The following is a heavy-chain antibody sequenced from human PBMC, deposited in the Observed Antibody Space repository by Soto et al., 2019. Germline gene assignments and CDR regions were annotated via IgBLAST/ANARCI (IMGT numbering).Heavy chain of an antibody. J-gene: IGHJ6*02. CDR1: GGSISSSSYY. CDR3: ARDRSYYDFWSGWGGYYYGMDV. V-gene: IGHV4-39*02. CDR2: IYYSGST. Sequence: TSETLSLTCTVSGGSISSSSYYWGWIRQPPGKGLEWIGSIYYSGSTYYNPSLKSRVTISVDTSKNQFSLKLSSVTAADTAVYYCARDRSYYDFWSGWGGYYYGMDVWGQGTTVT. D-gene: IGHD3-3*01.